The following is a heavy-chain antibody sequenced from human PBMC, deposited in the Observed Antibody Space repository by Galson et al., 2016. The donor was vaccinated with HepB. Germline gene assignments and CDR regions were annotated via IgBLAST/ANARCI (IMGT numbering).Heavy chain of an antibody. D-gene: IGHD1-26*01. CDR2: IYFSGST. V-gene: IGHV4-39*01. CDR1: GGSISSTSYY. Sequence: LSLTCTVSGGSISSTSYYWGWIRQPPGKGLEWIGSIYFSGSTYFNPSLKSRVTISVDTSKNQFSLKLSSVTATDTAVYYCARQGDWEGGGLDYWGQGTLVTVSS. J-gene: IGHJ4*02. CDR3: ARQGDWEGGGLDY.